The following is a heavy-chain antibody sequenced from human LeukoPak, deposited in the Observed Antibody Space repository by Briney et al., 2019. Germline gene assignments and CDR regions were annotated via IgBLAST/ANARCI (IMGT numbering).Heavy chain of an antibody. V-gene: IGHV4-59*01. J-gene: IGHJ4*02. CDR2: IYYSGTT. CDR1: GGSISSYY. Sequence: PSETLSLTCTVSGGSISSYYWSWIRQPPGKGLEWIGYIYYSGTTNYNPSLKSRVTISIDTSKNQFSLKLSSVTAADTAIYYCARDGGDGYNLFDYWGQGTLVTVSS. D-gene: IGHD5-24*01. CDR3: ARDGGDGYNLFDY.